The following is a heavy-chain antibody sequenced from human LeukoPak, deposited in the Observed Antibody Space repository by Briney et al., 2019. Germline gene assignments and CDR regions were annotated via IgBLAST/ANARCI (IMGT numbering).Heavy chain of an antibody. CDR2: INDSGST. Sequence: SETMSLTCAVSGGSFSGHYWSWIRQSPGKGLEWIGEINDSGSTNYNPSLKSRVTISVDTSKSQFSLKLSSVTAADTALYYCSRAVVRGVLSDDRRYWVQGTLVTVSS. D-gene: IGHD3-10*01. J-gene: IGHJ4*02. CDR1: GGSFSGHY. CDR3: SRAVVRGVLSDDRRY. V-gene: IGHV4-34*01.